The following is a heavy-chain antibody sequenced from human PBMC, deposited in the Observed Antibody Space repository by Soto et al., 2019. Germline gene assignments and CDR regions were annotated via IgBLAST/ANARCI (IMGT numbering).Heavy chain of an antibody. D-gene: IGHD3-10*01. CDR2: MDPNTGNT. CDR1: GDTFTNFD. Sequence: DSVCVSCKASGDTFTNFDVNWVRQAPGEWLEVMGRMDPNTGNTGCAQKFQGRVTMTGNASITTAYMELSSLRSEDTAVYYCGRGSYSERGNSHFHNFWAHRTLDTVSS. V-gene: IGHV1-8*01. J-gene: IGHJ4*01. CDR3: GRGSYSERGNSHFHNF.